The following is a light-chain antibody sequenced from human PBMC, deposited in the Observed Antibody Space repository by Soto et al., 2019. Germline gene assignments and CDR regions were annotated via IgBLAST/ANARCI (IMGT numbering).Light chain of an antibody. J-gene: IGLJ2*01. V-gene: IGLV1-40*01. Sequence: QSVLTQPPSVSGAPGQRVTISCTGRSSNIGAGYDVHWYQQLPGTAPKLLIYGNSNRPSGVPDRFSGSKSGTSASLAITGLQAEEEADYYCQSYDSSLSGVVFGGGTKLTVL. CDR3: QSYDSSLSGVV. CDR1: SSNIGAGYD. CDR2: GNS.